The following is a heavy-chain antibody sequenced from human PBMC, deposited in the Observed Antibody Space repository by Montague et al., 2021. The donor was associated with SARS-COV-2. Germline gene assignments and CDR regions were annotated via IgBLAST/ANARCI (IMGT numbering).Heavy chain of an antibody. Sequence: SGITNYNPSLKSRVTISVDTSKNQFSLKLSSVTAADTAVYYCARGSGSMGNDLDMWGKG. V-gene: IGHV4-59*09. J-gene: IGHJ6*03. D-gene: IGHD2-2*03. CDR2: SGIT. CDR3: ARGSGSMGNDLDM.